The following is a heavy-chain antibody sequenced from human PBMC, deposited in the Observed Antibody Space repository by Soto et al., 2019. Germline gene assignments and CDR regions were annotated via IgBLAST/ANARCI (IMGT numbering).Heavy chain of an antibody. Sequence: GGSLRLSCAASGFTFSSYSMNWVRQAPGKGLEWVSSISSSSSYIYYADSVKGRFTISRDNAKNSLYLQMNSLRAEDTAVYYCASYGDYGRDAFDIWGQGTMVTVSS. CDR1: GFTFSSYS. CDR2: ISSSSSYI. V-gene: IGHV3-21*01. J-gene: IGHJ3*02. CDR3: ASYGDYGRDAFDI. D-gene: IGHD4-17*01.